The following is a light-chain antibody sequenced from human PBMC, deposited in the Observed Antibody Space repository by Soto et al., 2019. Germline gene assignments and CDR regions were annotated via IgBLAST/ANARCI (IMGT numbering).Light chain of an antibody. CDR1: STDVGAYDY. V-gene: IGLV2-14*03. Sequence: QSALTQPASVSGSPGQSITISCTGTSTDVGAYDYVSWFQQHPGKAPTLIIYDVNNRPSGVSTRFSGSKSGNTASLTISGLQAEDEADYYCSSCSGLSTLYVFGTGTKVTVL. CDR2: DVN. CDR3: SSCSGLSTLYV. J-gene: IGLJ1*01.